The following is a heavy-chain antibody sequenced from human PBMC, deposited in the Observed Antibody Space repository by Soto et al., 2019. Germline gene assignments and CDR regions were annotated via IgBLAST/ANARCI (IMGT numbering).Heavy chain of an antibody. V-gene: IGHV3-23*01. Sequence: EVKLLESGGGFVQPGWSLRLSCAASGFTFHDYAMAWVRQAPGQGLEWVSSISGSGGHSSYVDSVRGRFIISRDNVNNILSLDMSDLRAEDTALSYCAKDCRRLAVTGSAFDSWGQGALVTVSS. CDR2: ISGSGGHS. D-gene: IGHD6-19*01. J-gene: IGHJ4*02. CDR3: AKDCRRLAVTGSAFDS. CDR1: GFTFHDYA.